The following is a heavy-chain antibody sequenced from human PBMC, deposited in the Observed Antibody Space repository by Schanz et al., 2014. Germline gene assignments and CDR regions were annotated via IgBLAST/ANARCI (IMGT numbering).Heavy chain of an antibody. Sequence: QEQLVQSGAEVKTPGDSVKVSCKASGYSIGGYYMHWVRQAPGVGPEWMGRINPNTGGTQYAQKFQGRVTMTTAKSISTVYMELSRLRSDDTAVYYCARVRSEDYGGMDVWGHGTLVTVSS. V-gene: IGHV1-2*06. CDR1: GYSIGGYY. CDR3: ARVRSEDYGGMDV. J-gene: IGHJ6*02. CDR2: INPNTGGT.